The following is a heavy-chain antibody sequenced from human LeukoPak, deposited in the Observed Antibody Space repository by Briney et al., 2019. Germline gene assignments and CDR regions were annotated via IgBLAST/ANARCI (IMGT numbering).Heavy chain of an antibody. J-gene: IGHJ4*02. CDR3: ARDRTGRDGYNYQGY. D-gene: IGHD5-24*01. Sequence: SVKVSCKASGGTFNNYAINWVRQAPGQGLEWMGGIIPIVGTANYPQKFQGRVTITADESTSTAYMELSSLRSEDTAVYYCARDRTGRDGYNYQGYWGQGTLVTVSS. CDR2: IIPIVGTA. CDR1: GGTFNNYA. V-gene: IGHV1-69*13.